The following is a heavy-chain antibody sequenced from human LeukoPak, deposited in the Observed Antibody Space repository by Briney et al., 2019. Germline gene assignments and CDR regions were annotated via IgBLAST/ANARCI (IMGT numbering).Heavy chain of an antibody. CDR2: IYHSGST. D-gene: IGHD3-3*01. Sequence: SSETLSLTCTVSGGSISSGGYYWSWIRQPPGKGLEWIGYIYHSGSTYYNPSLKSRVTISVDRSKNQFSLKLSSVTAADTAVYYCARVYDFWSGYLDYWGQGTLVTVSS. J-gene: IGHJ4*02. CDR1: GGSISSGGYY. V-gene: IGHV4-30-2*01. CDR3: ARVYDFWSGYLDY.